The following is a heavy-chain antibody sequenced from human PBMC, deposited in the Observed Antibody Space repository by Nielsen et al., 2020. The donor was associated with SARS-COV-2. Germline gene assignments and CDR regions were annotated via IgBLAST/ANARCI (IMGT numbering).Heavy chain of an antibody. CDR1: GYDFAKMW. D-gene: IGHD5-24*01. CDR2: IYPGDSDT. CDR3: ARHEGEPGDGYSVDY. V-gene: IGHV5-51*01. J-gene: IGHJ4*02. Sequence: GESLKISCKVSGYDFAKMWIGWVRQMPGKGLEWMGFIYPGDSDTRYSPSFQGQVTISADKSISTAYLQWSSLKASDTAMYYCARHEGEPGDGYSVDYWGQGTLVTVSS.